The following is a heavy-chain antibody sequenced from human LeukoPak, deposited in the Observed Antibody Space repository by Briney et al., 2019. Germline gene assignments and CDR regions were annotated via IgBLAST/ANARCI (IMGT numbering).Heavy chain of an antibody. V-gene: IGHV4-59*12. CDR1: GGSISSNY. CDR2: IYYSGTT. D-gene: IGHD6-19*01. Sequence: SETLSLTCTVFGGSISSNYWSWIRQPPGKGLEWIGYIYYSGTTSYNASLKSRVTMSVDTSKNQFSLKLSSVTAADTAVYYCARVAVAGTFDPWGQGTLVTVSS. CDR3: ARVAVAGTFDP. J-gene: IGHJ5*02.